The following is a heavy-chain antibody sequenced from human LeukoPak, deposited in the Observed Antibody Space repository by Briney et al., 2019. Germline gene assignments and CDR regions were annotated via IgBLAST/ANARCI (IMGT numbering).Heavy chain of an antibody. V-gene: IGHV3-30*04. D-gene: IGHD3-10*01. J-gene: IGHJ4*02. CDR3: AKGRHYYGSGSYLDY. CDR1: GFTFSSYA. Sequence: GGSLRLSCAASGFTFSSYAMHWVRQAPGKGLEWVAVISYDGSNKYYADSVKGRFTISRDNSKNTLYLQMNSLRAEDTAVYYCAKGRHYYGSGSYLDYWGQGTLVTVSS. CDR2: ISYDGSNK.